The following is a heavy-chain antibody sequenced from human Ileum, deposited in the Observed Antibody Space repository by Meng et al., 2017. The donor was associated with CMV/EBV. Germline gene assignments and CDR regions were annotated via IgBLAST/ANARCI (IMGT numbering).Heavy chain of an antibody. CDR1: GFIVSSNY. Sequence: GGSLRLSCAASGFIVSSNYMSWVRQAPGKGLEWVSTIYSSGYARYAGSVRGRFTISRDNSKNTLDLQMNSLRAEDTAVYYCTRDLGWAYSSGWSDYWGQGTLVTVSS. V-gene: IGHV3-66*03. CDR2: IYSSGYA. CDR3: TRDLGWAYSSGWSDY. D-gene: IGHD6-19*01. J-gene: IGHJ4*02.